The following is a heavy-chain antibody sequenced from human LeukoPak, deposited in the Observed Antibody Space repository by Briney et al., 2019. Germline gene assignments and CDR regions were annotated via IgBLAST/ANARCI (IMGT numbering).Heavy chain of an antibody. CDR2: INHSGST. Sequence: NSSETLSLTCAVYGGSFSGYYWSWIRQPPGKGLEWIEEINHSGSTNYNPSLKSRVTISVDTSKNQFSLKLSSVTAADTAVYYCARVRAGWFDPWGQGTLITVSS. J-gene: IGHJ5*02. V-gene: IGHV4-34*01. CDR1: GGSFSGYY. CDR3: ARVRAGWFDP.